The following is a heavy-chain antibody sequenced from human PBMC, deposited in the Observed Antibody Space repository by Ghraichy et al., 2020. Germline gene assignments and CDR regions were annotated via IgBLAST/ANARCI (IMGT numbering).Heavy chain of an antibody. Sequence: GGSLRLSCAASGFTFSSYGMHWVRQAPGKGLEWVAVISYDGSNKYYADSVKGRFTISRDNSKNTLYLQMNSLRAEDTAVYYCAKDALHSSWYYYNKVVGYFDDWSQGSLVTVSA. CDR1: GFTFSSYG. CDR3: AKDALHSSWYYYNKVVGYFDD. CDR2: ISYDGSNK. J-gene: IGHJ4*02. D-gene: IGHD6-13*01. V-gene: IGHV3-30*18.